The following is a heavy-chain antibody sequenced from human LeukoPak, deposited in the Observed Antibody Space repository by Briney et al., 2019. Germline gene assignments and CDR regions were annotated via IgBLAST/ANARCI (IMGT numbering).Heavy chain of an antibody. CDR3: VRDGGRGTMDV. D-gene: IGHD2-15*01. Sequence: QPGGSLRLSRAASGFIFSKYDMHWVRQATGKGLEWVSIIGTAGDPFYPGSVKDRFTISRENAKNSLYLQMNSLRAGDTAVYYCVRDGGRGTMDVWGQGTTVTVSS. CDR1: GFIFSKYD. CDR2: IGTAGDP. J-gene: IGHJ6*02. V-gene: IGHV3-13*05.